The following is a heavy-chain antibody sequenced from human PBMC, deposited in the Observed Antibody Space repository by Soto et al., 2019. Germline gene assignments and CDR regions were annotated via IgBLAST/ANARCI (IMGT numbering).Heavy chain of an antibody. J-gene: IGHJ6*02. CDR2: ISSSGSTI. Sequence: EVQLVEAGGGLVQPGGSLRLSCAASGFTFSSYDMNWVRQAPGKGLEWVSYISSSGSTIYYADSVKGRFTISRDNAKNSRYLQMNRLRAEDTAVYYWAREIASAGYYYYGMDVWGQGTTVTVSS. CDR1: GFTFSSYD. CDR3: AREIASAGYYYYGMDV. V-gene: IGHV3-48*03. D-gene: IGHD6-13*01.